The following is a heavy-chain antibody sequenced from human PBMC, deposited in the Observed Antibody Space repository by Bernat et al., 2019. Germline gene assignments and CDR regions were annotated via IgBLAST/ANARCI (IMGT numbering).Heavy chain of an antibody. D-gene: IGHD3-3*01. CDR1: GFTFGDYA. V-gene: IGHV3-49*05. CDR2: IRSKAYGGTT. Sequence: EVQLVESGGGLVKPGRSLRLSCTASGFTFGDYAMSWFRQAPGKGLEGVGFIRSKAYGGTTEDAASVKGRFTISRDDSKSISYLQMNSLKTEDTAVYYCTRGRFLEWLSNPYYFDYWGQGTLVTVSS. J-gene: IGHJ4*02. CDR3: TRGRFLEWLSNPYYFDY.